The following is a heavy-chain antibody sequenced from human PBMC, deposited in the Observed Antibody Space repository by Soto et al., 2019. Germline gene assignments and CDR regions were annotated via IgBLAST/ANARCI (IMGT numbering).Heavy chain of an antibody. D-gene: IGHD3-3*01. CDR3: ARDLSILEWSIDY. CDR2: ISYDGSNK. J-gene: IGHJ4*02. CDR1: GFTFSSYA. V-gene: IGHV3-30-3*01. Sequence: GGSLRLSCAASGFTFSSYAMHWVRQAPGKGLEWVAVISYDGSNKYYADSVKGRFTISRDNSKNTLYLQMNSLRAEDTAVYYCARDLSILEWSIDYWGQGTLVTVSS.